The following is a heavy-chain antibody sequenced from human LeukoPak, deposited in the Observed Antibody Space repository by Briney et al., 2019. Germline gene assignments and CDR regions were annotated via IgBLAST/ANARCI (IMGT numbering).Heavy chain of an antibody. CDR1: GGFFSGYY. CDR2: INHSRST. Sequence: PAETLSLTCAVCGGFFSGYYWSWIRQPPGKGLEWIGEINHSRSTNYNPSLKSRVTISVDTSKNQFSLKLSSVTAADTAVYYCARQYYDFWSGSLGYMDVWGKGTTVTVSS. D-gene: IGHD3-3*01. CDR3: ARQYYDFWSGSLGYMDV. J-gene: IGHJ6*03. V-gene: IGHV4-34*01.